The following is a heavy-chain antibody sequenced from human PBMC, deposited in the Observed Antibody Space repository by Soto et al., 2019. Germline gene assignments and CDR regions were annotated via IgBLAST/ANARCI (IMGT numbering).Heavy chain of an antibody. CDR2: IDHSGST. D-gene: IGHD2-15*01. Sequence: SETLSLTCAVSGGSFSAYYWTWIRQPPGRGLEWIGGIDHSGSTNYNPSLEGRVTMSIDTAKNRFSLNVTSVTAADTAVYYCVRGLRYSGMDVWGQGTTVTVSS. CDR1: GGSFSAYY. CDR3: VRGLRYSGMDV. V-gene: IGHV4-34*01. J-gene: IGHJ6*02.